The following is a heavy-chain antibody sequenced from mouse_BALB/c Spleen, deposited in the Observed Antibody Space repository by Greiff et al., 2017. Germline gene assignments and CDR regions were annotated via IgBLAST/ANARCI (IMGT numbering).Heavy chain of an antibody. V-gene: IGHV3-2*02. CDR2: ISYSGST. CDR1: GYSFTSDYV. Sequence: EVQGVESGPGLVKPSQSLSLTCTVSGYSFTSDYVWNWIRQFPGKQLEWMGFISYSGSTSYNTFLKSRISITRNTSKNQFFLQLNAVTTEDTGACCCARGGYGYVLDYWGQGTTLTVSS. D-gene: IGHD2-2*01. CDR3: ARGGYGYVLDY. J-gene: IGHJ2*01.